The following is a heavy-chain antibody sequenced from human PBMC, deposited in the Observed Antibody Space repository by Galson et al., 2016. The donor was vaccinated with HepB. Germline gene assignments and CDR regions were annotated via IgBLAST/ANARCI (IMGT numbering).Heavy chain of an antibody. V-gene: IGHV4-4*02. J-gene: IGHJ5*02. CDR1: GGSISSSNW. CDR2: IYHSGTT. Sequence: ETLSLTCAVSGGSISSSNWWNWVRQPPGKGLEWIGEIYHSGTTNYNPSLKSRVTISVDKSKNQFSLNLSSVTAADAAVYYCARDDVETLGFRGLANWFDPWGQGTLVTVSS. CDR3: ARDDVETLGFRGLANWFDP. D-gene: IGHD3/OR15-3a*01.